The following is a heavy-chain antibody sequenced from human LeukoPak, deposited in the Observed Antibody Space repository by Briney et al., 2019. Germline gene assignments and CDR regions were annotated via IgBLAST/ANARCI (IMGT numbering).Heavy chain of an antibody. Sequence: SQTLSLTCTVSGGSISSGGYYWSWIRQHPGKGLEWIVYIYYSGSTYYNTSLRSRVTISVDTSKNQFSLKLSSVTAADTAVYYCARDVLGYCSSTSCPPDGMDVWGQGTTVTVSS. V-gene: IGHV4-31*03. CDR1: GGSISSGGYY. J-gene: IGHJ6*02. D-gene: IGHD2-2*01. CDR2: IYYSGST. CDR3: ARDVLGYCSSTSCPPDGMDV.